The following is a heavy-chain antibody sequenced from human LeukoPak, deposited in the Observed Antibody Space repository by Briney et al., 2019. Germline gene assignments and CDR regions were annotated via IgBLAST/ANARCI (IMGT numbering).Heavy chain of an antibody. CDR1: GFTFSSYA. CDR2: ISYDGSNK. V-gene: IGHV3-30-3*01. D-gene: IGHD2-2*02. CDR3: ARGYLSAAFDI. Sequence: PGRSLRLSCAASGFTFSSYAMHWVRQAPGKGLEWVAVISYDGSNKYYADSVKGRFTNSRDNSKNTLYLQMNSLRAEDTAVYYCARGYLSAAFDIWGQGTMVTVSS. J-gene: IGHJ3*02.